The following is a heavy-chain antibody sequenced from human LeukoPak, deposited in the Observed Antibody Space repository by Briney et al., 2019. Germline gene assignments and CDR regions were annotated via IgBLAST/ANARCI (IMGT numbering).Heavy chain of an antibody. CDR1: GGSFSGYY. V-gene: IGHV4-34*01. CDR3: ARLGYDYVWGSYRPYYYYYYMDV. Sequence: PSETLSLTCAVYGGSFSGYYWSWIRQPPGKGLEWIGEINHSGSTNYNPSLKSRVTISVDTSKNQFSLKLSSVTAADTAVYYCARLGYDYVWGSYRPYYYYYYMDVWGKGTTVTISS. CDR2: INHSGST. J-gene: IGHJ6*03. D-gene: IGHD3-16*02.